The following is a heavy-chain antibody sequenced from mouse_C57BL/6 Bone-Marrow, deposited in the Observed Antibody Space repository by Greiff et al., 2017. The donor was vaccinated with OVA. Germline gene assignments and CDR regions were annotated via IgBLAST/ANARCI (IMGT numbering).Heavy chain of an antibody. Sequence: QVQLQQSGPELVKPGASVKISCKASGYAFSSSWMNWVKQRPGKGLEWIGRIYPGDGDTNYNGKFKGKATLTADKSSSTAYMQLCSLTSEDSAVYFCARAYYSNSLYCFAYWGQGTTLTVSS. J-gene: IGHJ2*01. CDR1: GYAFSSSW. CDR3: ARAYYSNSLYCFAY. D-gene: IGHD2-5*01. V-gene: IGHV1-82*01. CDR2: IYPGDGDT.